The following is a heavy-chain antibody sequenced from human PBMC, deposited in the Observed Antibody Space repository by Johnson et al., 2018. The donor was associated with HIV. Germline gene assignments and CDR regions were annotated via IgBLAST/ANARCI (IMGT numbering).Heavy chain of an antibody. CDR2: LYSGGST. J-gene: IGHJ3*02. CDR1: GFTVSSNY. Sequence: VQLVESGGGLVQPGGSLRLSCAASGFTVSSNYMNWVRQAPGTGLEWVSVLYSGGSTYYADSVKGRFTISRDDSTNTLYLQMNSLRAEDTAVYYCARGGYLDAFDIWGQGTMVTVSS. CDR3: ARGGYLDAFDI. D-gene: IGHD6-13*01. V-gene: IGHV3-66*01.